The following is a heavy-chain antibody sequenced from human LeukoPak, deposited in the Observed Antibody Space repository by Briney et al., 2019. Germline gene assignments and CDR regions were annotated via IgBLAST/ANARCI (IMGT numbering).Heavy chain of an antibody. J-gene: IGHJ4*02. Sequence: ASVKVSCKASGYTFTSYYMHWVRQAPGQGLEWMGIINPSGGSTSYAQKFQGRVTMTRDMSTSTVYMELSSLRSEDTDVYYCARDKRYYDYVWGSYRYFDYWGQGTLVTVSS. CDR3: ARDKRYYDYVWGSYRYFDY. D-gene: IGHD3-16*02. CDR1: GYTFTSYY. V-gene: IGHV1-46*01. CDR2: INPSGGST.